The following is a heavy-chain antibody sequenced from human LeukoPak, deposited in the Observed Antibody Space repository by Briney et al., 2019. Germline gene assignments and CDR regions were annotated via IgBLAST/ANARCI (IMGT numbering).Heavy chain of an antibody. Sequence: ASVKVSFNASGYTFTSYDINWVRQATGQGLEWMGWMNPSSGNTGYAQKFQGRVTMTRNTSISTAYMELSSLRSEDTAVYYCARPGRGYSYGPSWFDPWGQGTLVTLSS. CDR1: GYTFTSYD. CDR3: ARPGRGYSYGPSWFDP. V-gene: IGHV1-8*01. J-gene: IGHJ5*02. D-gene: IGHD5-18*01. CDR2: MNPSSGNT.